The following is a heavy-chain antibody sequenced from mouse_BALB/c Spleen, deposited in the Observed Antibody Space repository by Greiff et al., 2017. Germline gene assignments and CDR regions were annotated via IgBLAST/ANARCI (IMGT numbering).Heavy chain of an antibody. CDR3: AIDYGNLYYAMDY. J-gene: IGHJ4*01. D-gene: IGHD2-1*01. V-gene: IGHV14-3*02. CDR1: GFNIKDTY. Sequence: VQLQQSGAELVKPGASVKLSCTASGFNIKDTYMHWVKQRPEQGLEWIGRIDPANGNTKYDPKFQGKATITADTSSNTAYLQLSSLTSEDTAVYYCAIDYGNLYYAMDYWGQGTSVTVSS. CDR2: IDPANGNT.